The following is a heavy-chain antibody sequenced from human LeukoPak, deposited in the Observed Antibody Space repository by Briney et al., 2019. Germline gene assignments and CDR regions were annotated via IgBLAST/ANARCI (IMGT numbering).Heavy chain of an antibody. D-gene: IGHD3-16*01. V-gene: IGHV3-23*01. CDR2: ICGTVVRT. CDR1: GFTFSSYA. J-gene: IGHJ4*02. Sequence: GGSLRLSCASSGFTFSSYAMSWVRQAPGKGLEWVSTICGTVVRTYYADSVKGRFTISRDNSKNTLYLQINSLRAEDTAVYFCAKDRLGGPYFFHYWGQGTLVTVSS. CDR3: AKDRLGGPYFFHY.